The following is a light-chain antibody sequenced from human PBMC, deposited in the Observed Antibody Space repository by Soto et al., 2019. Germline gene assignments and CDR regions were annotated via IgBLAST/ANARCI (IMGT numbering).Light chain of an antibody. V-gene: IGKV3-20*01. CDR2: GAS. J-gene: IGKJ1*01. CDR1: PSLRTTY. Sequence: EVVLTQSPATLSWSPGETATLSCRASPSLRTTYVAWYQQKPGQAPRLLIYGASFRATGIPDRFSGRGSGTDFTLSISRLEPEDFAVYYCQQYVTSPRTFGQGTKVDIK. CDR3: QQYVTSPRT.